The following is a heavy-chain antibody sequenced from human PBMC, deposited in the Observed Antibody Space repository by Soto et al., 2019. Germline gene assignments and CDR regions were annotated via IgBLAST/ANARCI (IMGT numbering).Heavy chain of an antibody. D-gene: IGHD3-22*01. J-gene: IGHJ4*02. Sequence: SETLSLTCTVSGGSISSSSSYWGWIRQPPGKGLEWVGSIYYLGNTYYNPSLGGRVSISVDTSKNQFSLKLRSVTAADTAVFYCAGLYPYESSGYQLNYWGQGTLVTVSS. CDR2: IYYLGNT. V-gene: IGHV4-39*01. CDR3: AGLYPYESSGYQLNY. CDR1: GGSISSSSSY.